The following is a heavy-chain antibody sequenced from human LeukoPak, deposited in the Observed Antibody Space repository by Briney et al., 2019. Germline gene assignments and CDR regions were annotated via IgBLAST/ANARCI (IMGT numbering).Heavy chain of an antibody. CDR1: GGSFSGYY. V-gene: IGHV4-4*07. D-gene: IGHD6-13*01. J-gene: IGHJ5*02. CDR3: ARDISGYSSSWYWFDP. CDR2: IYTSGST. Sequence: SETLSLTCAVYGGSFSGYYWSWIRQPAGKGLEWIGRIYTSGSTNYNPSLKSRVTMSVDTSKNQFSLKLSSVTAADTAVYYCARDISGYSSSWYWFDPWGQGTLVTVSS.